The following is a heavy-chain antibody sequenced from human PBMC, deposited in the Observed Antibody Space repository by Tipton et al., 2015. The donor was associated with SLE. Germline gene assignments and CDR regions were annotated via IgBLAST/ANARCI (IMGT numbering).Heavy chain of an antibody. CDR3: ARTSAFRNWFDP. J-gene: IGHJ5*02. Sequence: QLVQSGAEVKKPGSSVKVSCKASGGTFSSYTISWVRQAPGQGLEWMGRIIPILGIANYAQRLQGRVTMTTDTSTSTAYMELRSLRSDDTAVYYCARTSAFRNWFDPWGQGTLVTVSS. CDR1: GGTFSSYT. D-gene: IGHD2/OR15-2a*01. CDR2: IIPILGIA. V-gene: IGHV1-69*09.